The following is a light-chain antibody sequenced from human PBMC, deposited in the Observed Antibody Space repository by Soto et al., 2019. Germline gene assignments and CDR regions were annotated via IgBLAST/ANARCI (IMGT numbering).Light chain of an antibody. J-gene: IGKJ4*01. Sequence: EIVLTQSPGTLSMSPGERATLSCTASRTVDSTYLAWYQQKPGQAPRLLIYAVSDRATGIPARFSGSGSGTDFTLTISSLEPEDFAVYYCQQRSSWPLTFGGGTKVDIK. CDR1: RTVDSTY. CDR2: AVS. CDR3: QQRSSWPLT. V-gene: IGKV3-11*01.